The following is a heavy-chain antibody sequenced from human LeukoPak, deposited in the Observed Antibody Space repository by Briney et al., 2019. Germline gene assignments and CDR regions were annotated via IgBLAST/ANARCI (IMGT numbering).Heavy chain of an antibody. CDR2: IHSDGTP. CDR3: ARDRGDYSGDPGYFDY. D-gene: IGHD4-23*01. V-gene: IGHV4-31*03. CDR1: GDSVSSDTGGYY. J-gene: IGHJ4*02. Sequence: PSQTLSLTCSVSGDSVSSDTGGYYWTWIRQRPGKGLEWIGNIHSDGTPSYNPSLRGRVSISRDRSKNQFSLRLTSVTAGDTAFYYCARDRGDYSGDPGYFDYWGQGPPVTVSS.